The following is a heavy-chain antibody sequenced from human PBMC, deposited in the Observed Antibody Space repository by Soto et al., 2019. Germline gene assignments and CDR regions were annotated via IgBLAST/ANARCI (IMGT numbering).Heavy chain of an antibody. V-gene: IGHV1-2*04. CDR1: GYSFTANS. D-gene: IGHD3-22*01. CDR3: ASLQYYYDSSGYRLGAFDI. Sequence: ASVRISCKAAGYSFTANSMHWVRQAPGQGLEWMGWINPNNGGTNYARKFQGWVTISADKSISTAYLQWSSLKASDTAMYYCASLQYYYDSSGYRLGAFDIWGQGTMVTVSS. CDR2: INPNNGGT. J-gene: IGHJ3*02.